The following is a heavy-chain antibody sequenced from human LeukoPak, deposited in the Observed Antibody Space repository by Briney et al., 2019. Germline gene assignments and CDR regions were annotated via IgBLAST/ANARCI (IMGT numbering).Heavy chain of an antibody. Sequence: KPSETLSLTCAVYGGSFSGYYWSWIRQPPGKGLEWIGEINHSGSTNYNPSLKSRVTISVDTSKNQFSLKLSSVTAADTAVYYCARYVNCSSTSCRTRYMDVWGKGTTVTVSS. CDR1: GGSFSGYY. V-gene: IGHV4-34*01. J-gene: IGHJ6*03. CDR2: INHSGST. CDR3: ARYVNCSSTSCRTRYMDV. D-gene: IGHD2-2*01.